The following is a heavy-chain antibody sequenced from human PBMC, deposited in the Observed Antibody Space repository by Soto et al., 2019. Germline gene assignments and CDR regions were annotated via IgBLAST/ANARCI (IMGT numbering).Heavy chain of an antibody. V-gene: IGHV4-4*02. J-gene: IGHJ6*02. CDR1: GASISSSNW. CDR2: IYHIGHT. CDR3: ARRTWGMDV. Sequence: QVQLQESGPGLVKPSGTLSLTCAVSGASISSSNWWSRVRQPPGKGREWIGEIYHIGHTNYNRSLESRVTISVAKSKNQFSLRLSAVTAADTAVYYCARRTWGMDVWGQGTTVIVSS. D-gene: IGHD2-8*01.